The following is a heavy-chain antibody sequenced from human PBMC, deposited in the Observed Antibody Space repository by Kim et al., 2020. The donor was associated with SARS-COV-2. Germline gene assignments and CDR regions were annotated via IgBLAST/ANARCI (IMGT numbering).Heavy chain of an antibody. J-gene: IGHJ4*02. CDR3: AKTPAIVGHYFDY. V-gene: IGHV3-30*18. Sequence: GGSLRLSCATSGFTFSNYGMHWVRQAPGKGLEWVAVISHDGSHKIYGDSVKGRFSISRDNSESTLTLQMNSVNTEDTAVYYCAKTPAIVGHYFDYWGPGILVTVSS. CDR1: GFTFSNYG. D-gene: IGHD1-26*01. CDR2: ISHDGSHK.